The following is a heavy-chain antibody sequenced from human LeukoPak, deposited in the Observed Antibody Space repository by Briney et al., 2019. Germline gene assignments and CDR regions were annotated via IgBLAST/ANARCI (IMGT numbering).Heavy chain of an antibody. V-gene: IGHV4-31*01. J-gene: IGHJ3*02. CDR1: GGSIASGGYY. D-gene: IGHD1-1*01. Sequence: PSQTLSLTCTVSGGSIASGGYYWTWIRQHPGKGLEWIGYIYYGGSTYYNPSLKSPVTISVDTSKNHFSLKLSSVTVADTAVYYCARALGNYDAFDIWGQGTMVTVSS. CDR2: IYYGGST. CDR3: ARALGNYDAFDI.